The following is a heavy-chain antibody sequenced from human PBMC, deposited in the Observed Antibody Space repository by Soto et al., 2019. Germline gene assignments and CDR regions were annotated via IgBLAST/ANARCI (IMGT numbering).Heavy chain of an antibody. CDR2: IKSKTDGGTT. D-gene: IGHD4-17*01. Sequence: EVQLVESGGGLVKPGGSLRLACAASGFTFSNAWMSWVRQAPGKGLEWVGRIKSKTDGGTTDYAAPVKGRFTISRDDSKNTLYLQMNSLKTEDTAVYYCTTVFDYGESFIDYWGQGTLVPVSS. CDR1: GFTFSNAW. J-gene: IGHJ4*02. V-gene: IGHV3-15*01. CDR3: TTVFDYGESFIDY.